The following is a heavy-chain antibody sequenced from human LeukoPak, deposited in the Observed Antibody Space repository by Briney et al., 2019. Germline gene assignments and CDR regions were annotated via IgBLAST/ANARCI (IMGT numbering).Heavy chain of an antibody. CDR2: ISGSGGST. D-gene: IGHD3-22*01. V-gene: IGHV3-23*01. J-gene: IGHJ4*02. Sequence: GGSLRLSCAASGFTFSSYAMSWVRQAPGKGLEWVSVISGSGGSTYCADSVKGRFTISRDNSKNTLYLQMNSLRAEDTAVYYCAKGGITMIVVVIQYYFDYWGQGTLVTVSS. CDR3: AKGGITMIVVVIQYYFDY. CDR1: GFTFSSYA.